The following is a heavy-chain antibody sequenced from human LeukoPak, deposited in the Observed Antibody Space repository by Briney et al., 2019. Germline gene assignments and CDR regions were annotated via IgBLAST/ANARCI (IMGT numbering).Heavy chain of an antibody. J-gene: IGHJ3*02. CDR3: AGDEYSSSRAFDI. CDR2: IYYSGST. Sequence: SETLSLTCTVSGGSISSSSYYWGWIRQPPGKGLEWIGSIYYSGSTYYNPSLKSRVTISVDTSKNQFSLKLSSVTAADTAVYYCAGDEYSSSRAFDIWGQGTMVTVSS. CDR1: GGSISSSSYY. V-gene: IGHV4-39*01. D-gene: IGHD6-6*01.